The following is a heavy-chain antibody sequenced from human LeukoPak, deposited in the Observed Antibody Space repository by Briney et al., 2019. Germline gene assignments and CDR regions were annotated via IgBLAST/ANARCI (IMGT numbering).Heavy chain of an antibody. CDR1: GGSISSYY. Sequence: SETLFLTCTVSGGSISSYYWSWIRQPPGKGLEWIGYIYYSGSTNYNPSLKSRVTISIDTSKNQFSLKLSSVTAADTAVYYCARHKPYSGSYSGDLDPWGQGTLVTVSS. CDR3: ARHKPYSGSYSGDLDP. J-gene: IGHJ5*02. D-gene: IGHD1-26*01. V-gene: IGHV4-59*08. CDR2: IYYSGST.